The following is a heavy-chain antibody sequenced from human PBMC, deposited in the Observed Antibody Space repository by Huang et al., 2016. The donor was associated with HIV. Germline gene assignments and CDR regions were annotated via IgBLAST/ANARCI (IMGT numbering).Heavy chain of an antibody. CDR2: IYSDDDK. Sequence: QITLKESGPMLVKPTQTLTLTCTFSGFSLSTSEVGVGWSRQPPGKALEWLALIYSDDDKRYRPSLKSRLTITKDTSRNQVVLTMTNMDPVDTGTYYCAHSAFGTSGYYFRMHFDYWGQGALVTVSS. J-gene: IGHJ4*02. V-gene: IGHV2-5*02. CDR3: AHSAFGTSGYYFRMHFDY. D-gene: IGHD3-22*01. CDR1: GFSLSTSEVG.